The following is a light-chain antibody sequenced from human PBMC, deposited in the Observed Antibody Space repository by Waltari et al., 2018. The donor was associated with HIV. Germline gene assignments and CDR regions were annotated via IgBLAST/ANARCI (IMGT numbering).Light chain of an antibody. CDR1: SSDVGTYDL. V-gene: IGLV2-23*02. Sequence: QSALTQPASVSGSPGQSITISCTGASSDVGTYDLVSWYQHLPGKAPKLRMYEVTKRPSGVSNRFSGSQSGNTASRTISGLQTDDEADYYCCTFAGSSTPVVFGGGTKLTVL. CDR2: EVT. J-gene: IGLJ2*01. CDR3: CTFAGSSTPVV.